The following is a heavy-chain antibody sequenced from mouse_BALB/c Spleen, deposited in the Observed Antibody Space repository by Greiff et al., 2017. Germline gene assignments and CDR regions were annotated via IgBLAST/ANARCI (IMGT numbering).Heavy chain of an antibody. CDR3: ARDGGYGKAWFAY. CDR2: ISSGGST. CDR1: GFTFSSYA. V-gene: IGHV5-6-5*01. J-gene: IGHJ3*01. Sequence: EVMLVESGGGLVKPGGSLKLSCAASGFTFSSYAMSWVRQTPEKRLEWVASISSGGSTYYPDSVKGRFTISRDNARNILYLQMSSLKSEDTAMYYCARDGGYGKAWFAYWGQGTLVTVSA. D-gene: IGHD2-1*01.